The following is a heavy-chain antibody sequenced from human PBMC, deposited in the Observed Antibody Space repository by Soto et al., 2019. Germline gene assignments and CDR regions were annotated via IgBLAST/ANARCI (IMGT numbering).Heavy chain of an antibody. CDR2: IYYCGST. Sequence: QLQLQESGPGLVKPSETLSLTCTVSGGSISSSSYYWGWIRQPPGKGLEWIGSIYYCGSTYYNPSLKSRVTTSVDTSKNQFSLKLSSVTAADTAVYYCARLSVLMVYAMGSWGQGTLVTVSS. D-gene: IGHD2-8*01. J-gene: IGHJ1*01. V-gene: IGHV4-39*01. CDR1: GGSISSSSYY. CDR3: ARLSVLMVYAMGS.